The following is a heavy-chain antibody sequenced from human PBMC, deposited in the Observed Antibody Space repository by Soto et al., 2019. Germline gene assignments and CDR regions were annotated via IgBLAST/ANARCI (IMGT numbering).Heavy chain of an antibody. D-gene: IGHD4-17*01. CDR1: GFTFSSYG. Sequence: QVLVVESGGGVVQPGGSLRLSCAASGFTFSSYGIHWVRQAPGKGLDWVAVISYDGSGKEYADSVKGRFTNSRDNSKNTAYLQMNSLRVEDTSIYYCAKSDYSDFFFDSWGQGTLVTVTS. CDR3: AKSDYSDFFFDS. V-gene: IGHV3-30*18. CDR2: ISYDGSGK. J-gene: IGHJ4*02.